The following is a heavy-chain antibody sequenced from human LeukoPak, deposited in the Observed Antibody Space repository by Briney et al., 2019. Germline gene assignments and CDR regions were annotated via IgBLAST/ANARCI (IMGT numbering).Heavy chain of an antibody. CDR2: LSWNSGSI. CDR1: GFTFDDYA. V-gene: IGHV3-9*01. Sequence: GRSLRLSCAASGFTFDDYAMHWVRQAPGKGLEWVSGLSWNSGSIGYADSVKGRFTISRDNAKNSIYMQMSSLRADDTAFYFCAKDRGGSWLEGATDYWGQGTLVPVSS. CDR3: AKDRGGSWLEGATDY. J-gene: IGHJ4*02. D-gene: IGHD1-26*01.